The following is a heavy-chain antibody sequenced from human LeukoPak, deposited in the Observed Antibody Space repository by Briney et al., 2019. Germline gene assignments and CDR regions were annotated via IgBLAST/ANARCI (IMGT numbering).Heavy chain of an antibody. CDR2: MYHSGST. CDR1: SYSISSANY. D-gene: IGHD1-14*01. CDR3: ARASVVYENYYYYMDV. V-gene: IGHV4-38-2*02. J-gene: IGHJ6*03. Sequence: SETLSLTCTVSSYSISSANYWGWIRQPPGKGLEWIGSMYHSGSTYYNPSLKSRVTISLDTSKNQFSLKLSSVTAADTAVYYCARASVVYENYYYYMDVWGKGTTVTVSS.